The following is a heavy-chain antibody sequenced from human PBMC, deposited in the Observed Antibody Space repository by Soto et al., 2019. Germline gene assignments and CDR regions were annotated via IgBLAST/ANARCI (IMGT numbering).Heavy chain of an antibody. J-gene: IGHJ4*02. CDR2: IYFSGGT. D-gene: IGHD6-13*01. V-gene: IGHV4-59*12. Sequence: PSETLSLTCTVSGVSISSYYWSWIRQPPGKGLEWIGYIYFSGGTNYNPSLKSRVTISVDTSKNQFSLKLSSVTAADTAVYYCARESRSWYGSIWDYWGQGTLVTVS. CDR3: ARESRSWYGSIWDY. CDR1: GVSISSYY.